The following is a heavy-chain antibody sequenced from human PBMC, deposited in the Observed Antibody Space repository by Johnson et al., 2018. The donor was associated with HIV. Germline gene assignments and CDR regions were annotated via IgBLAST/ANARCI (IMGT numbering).Heavy chain of an antibody. Sequence: QVQLVESGGGLVKPGGSLRLSCAASGFTFSDYYVSWVRQAPEKGLEWVAYISNSGTTIYYAASVKGRFTISRDNAKKSLYLKMNSLRVEDTAVYYCARKGSSGFGGIEAIGVWGQGTMVTVSS. D-gene: IGHD3-22*01. J-gene: IGHJ3*01. V-gene: IGHV3-11*04. CDR2: ISNSGTTI. CDR1: GFTFSDYY. CDR3: ARKGSSGFGGIEAIGV.